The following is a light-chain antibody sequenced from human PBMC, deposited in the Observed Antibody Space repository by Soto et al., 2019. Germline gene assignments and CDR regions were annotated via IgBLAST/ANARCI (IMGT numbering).Light chain of an antibody. Sequence: DIQMTQSPSTLSASVGDRVTITCRPSQNVSIWLAWYQQKSGKAPKLLIYDVSNLESGVPSRFSGSGSGTEFSLTIRGLQPDDFATYYCQQYDSYRTFGQGTKVEVK. V-gene: IGKV1-5*01. J-gene: IGKJ1*01. CDR2: DVS. CDR1: QNVSIW. CDR3: QQYDSYRT.